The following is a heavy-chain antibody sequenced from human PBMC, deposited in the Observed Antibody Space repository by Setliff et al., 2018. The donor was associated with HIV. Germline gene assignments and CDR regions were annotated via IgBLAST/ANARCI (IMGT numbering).Heavy chain of an antibody. CDR2: VSYDGTTK. CDR1: GFTFNNYG. J-gene: IGHJ3*02. CDR3: AKGLSAFPPHGGFDK. D-gene: IGHD3-3*02. Sequence: PGGSLRLSCAASGFTFNNYGMHWVRQAPGKGLEWVAVVSYDGTTKHYGDSVKGRFTISRDNSKNTLYLQMNSLRAEDTAVYYCAKGLSAFPPHGGFDKWGQGTMVTVSS. V-gene: IGHV3-30*18.